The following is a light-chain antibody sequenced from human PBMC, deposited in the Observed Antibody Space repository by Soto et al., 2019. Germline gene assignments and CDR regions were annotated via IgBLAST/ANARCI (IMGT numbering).Light chain of an antibody. CDR1: TGTVTYGHY. J-gene: IGLJ1*01. V-gene: IGLV7-46*01. CDR3: LLFYNGVGV. Sequence: QAVVTQEPSVTVSPGGTVTLTCGSSTGTVTYGHYPYWFQQTPGQVPRTLIHDTSNKHSWTPARFSGSLLGGKAALTLSGVQPEDEAEYYCLLFYNGVGVFGPGTKLTVL. CDR2: DTS.